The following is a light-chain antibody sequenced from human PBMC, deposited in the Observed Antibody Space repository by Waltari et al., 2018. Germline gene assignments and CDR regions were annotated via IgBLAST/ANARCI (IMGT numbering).Light chain of an antibody. CDR2: GAS. Sequence: EIMLTQSPGTLSLSPGERATLSCRASQSISKSLAWYQQKPGQAPRLLIYGASSRTTGIPDRFSGSGSGTGLSLTISRLEPQDFAVYYCQHYVRLPATFGQGTKVEIK. CDR1: QSISKS. J-gene: IGKJ1*01. V-gene: IGKV3-20*01. CDR3: QHYVRLPAT.